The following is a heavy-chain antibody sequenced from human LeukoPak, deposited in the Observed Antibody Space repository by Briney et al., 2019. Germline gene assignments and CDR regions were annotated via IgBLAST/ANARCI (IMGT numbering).Heavy chain of an antibody. CDR2: INHSGST. V-gene: IGHV4-34*01. Sequence: KPSETLSLTCAVYGGTFSGYYWSWIRQPPGKGLEWIGEINHSGSTNYNPSLKSRVTISVDTSKNQFSLKLSSVTAADTAVYYCARGPPLSATVYFDYWGQGTLVTVSS. CDR3: ARGPPLSATVYFDY. D-gene: IGHD5/OR15-5a*01. CDR1: GGTFSGYY. J-gene: IGHJ4*02.